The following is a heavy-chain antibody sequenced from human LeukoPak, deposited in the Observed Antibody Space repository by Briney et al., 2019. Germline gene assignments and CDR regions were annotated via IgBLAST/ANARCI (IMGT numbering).Heavy chain of an antibody. CDR3: ARSPLDSSSWYAGLSNWFDP. Sequence: PSETLSLTCTVSGGSISSSSYYWGWIRQPPGKGLEWIGSIYYSGSTYYNPSLKSRVTISVDTSKNQFSLKLSSVTAADTAVYYCARSPLDSSSWYAGLSNWFDPWGQGTLVTVSS. CDR2: IYYSGST. D-gene: IGHD6-13*01. CDR1: GGSISSSSYY. J-gene: IGHJ5*02. V-gene: IGHV4-39*01.